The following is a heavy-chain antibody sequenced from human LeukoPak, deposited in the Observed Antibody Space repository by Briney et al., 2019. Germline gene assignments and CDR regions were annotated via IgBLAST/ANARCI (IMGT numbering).Heavy chain of an antibody. CDR3: ARDYPEARRDDAFDI. CDR2: IYYSGST. Sequence: SETLSLTCTVSGGSISSYYWSWIRQPPGKGLEGIGYIYYSGSTNYNPSLKSRVTISVDTSKNQFSLKLSSVTAADTAVYYCARDYPEARRDDAFDIWGQGTMVTVSS. D-gene: IGHD1-14*01. J-gene: IGHJ3*02. CDR1: GGSISSYY. V-gene: IGHV4-59*01.